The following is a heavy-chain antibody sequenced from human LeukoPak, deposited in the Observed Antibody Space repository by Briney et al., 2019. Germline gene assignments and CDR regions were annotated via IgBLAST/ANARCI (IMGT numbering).Heavy chain of an antibody. Sequence: ASVKVSCKASGYTFTSYDINWVRQATGQGLEWMGWMNPNSGGTSYAQNFQGRVTMTRDTSISTAYMEVSGLTSDDTAVYYCARGGSGSGYLYYFDSWGQGTLVSVSS. V-gene: IGHV1-2*02. CDR1: GYTFTSYD. J-gene: IGHJ4*02. CDR2: MNPNSGGT. CDR3: ARGGSGSGYLYYFDS. D-gene: IGHD3-10*01.